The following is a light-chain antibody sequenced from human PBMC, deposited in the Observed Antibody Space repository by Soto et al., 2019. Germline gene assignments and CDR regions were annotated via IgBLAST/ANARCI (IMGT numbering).Light chain of an antibody. V-gene: IGLV2-23*01. CDR3: CAYAGYSLRV. Sequence: QSVLTQPASVSGSPGQSITISCTGTSSDVGSYNLVSWYQQYPGKAPKLMIYEDSERPSGVSNRFSGSKSGNTASLTISGLQADDEADYYCCAYAGYSLRVFGGGTKLTVL. CDR2: EDS. J-gene: IGLJ2*01. CDR1: SSDVGSYNL.